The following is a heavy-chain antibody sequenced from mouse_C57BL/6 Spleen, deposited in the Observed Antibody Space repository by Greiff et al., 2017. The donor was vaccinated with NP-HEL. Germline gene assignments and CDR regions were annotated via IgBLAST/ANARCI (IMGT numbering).Heavy chain of an antibody. CDR2: IDPEDGET. Sequence: EVQLQQSGAELVKPGASVKLSCTASGFNIKDYYMHWVKQRTEQGLEWIGRIDPEDGETKYAPKFQGKATITADTSSNTAYLQLISLTSEDTAVYYCARIRLRRTETYSMDYWGQGTSVTVSS. J-gene: IGHJ4*01. V-gene: IGHV14-2*01. CDR3: ARIRLRRTETYSMDY. CDR1: GFNIKDYY. D-gene: IGHD2-4*01.